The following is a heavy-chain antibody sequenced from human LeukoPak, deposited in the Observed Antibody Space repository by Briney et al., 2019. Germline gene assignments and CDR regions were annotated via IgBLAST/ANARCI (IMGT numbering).Heavy chain of an antibody. V-gene: IGHV3-66*01. Sequence: GGSLRLSCAASGFTVSRNYMSWVRQAPGKGLEWVSIIYSGGSTYYADSVKGRFTISRDNSKNTLYLQMNTLRAEDTAVYYCARDPRALYNYYGLDVWGQGTTVTVSS. J-gene: IGHJ6*02. CDR2: IYSGGST. CDR1: GFTVSRNY. CDR3: ARDPRALYNYYGLDV.